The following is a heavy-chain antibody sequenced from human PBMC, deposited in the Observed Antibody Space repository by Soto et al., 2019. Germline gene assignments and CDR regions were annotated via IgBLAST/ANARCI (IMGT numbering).Heavy chain of an antibody. J-gene: IGHJ4*02. V-gene: IGHV1-69*08. CDR3: ARDRSDGDYDY. CDR1: GGTFSSYT. D-gene: IGHD4-17*01. Sequence: QVQLVQSGAEVKKPGSSVRVSCKASGGTFSSYTISWVRQAPGQGLEWMGRIIPILGIANYAQKFQGRVTITADKSTSTAYMELSSLRSEDTAVYYCARDRSDGDYDYWGQGTLVNVSS. CDR2: IIPILGIA.